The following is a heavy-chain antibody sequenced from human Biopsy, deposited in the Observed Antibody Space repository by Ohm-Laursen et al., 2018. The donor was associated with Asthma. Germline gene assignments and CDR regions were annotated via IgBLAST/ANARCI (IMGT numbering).Heavy chain of an antibody. CDR2: IHYSGST. CDR1: GVSIRSYY. D-gene: IGHD2-15*01. J-gene: IGHJ4*02. CDR3: AGFCSGGNCPDH. V-gene: IGHV4-59*01. Sequence: SQTLSLTCFVSGVSIRSYYWTWIRQPPGKGLEWIGNIHYSGSTYSNPSLKSRVTISADTSKKQISLRLSSVIAADTAVYYCAGFCSGGNCPDHWGQGTLVTVSS.